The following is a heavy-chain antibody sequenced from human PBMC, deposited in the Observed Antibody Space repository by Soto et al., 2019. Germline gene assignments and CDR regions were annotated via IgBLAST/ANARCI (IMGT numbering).Heavy chain of an antibody. D-gene: IGHD1-26*01. Sequence: VALRSADRGGGHSGNYGKCRRHPPQKGLEWIGYIYYSGSTNYNPSLKSRVTILVDTSKTKFSLKLSSVTAADTAVYYCATGGASGSYYCLDIWGEGTVV. CDR3: ATGGASGSYYCLDI. CDR1: GGGHSGNY. V-gene: IGHV4-59*01. J-gene: IGHJ4*02. CDR2: IYYSGST.